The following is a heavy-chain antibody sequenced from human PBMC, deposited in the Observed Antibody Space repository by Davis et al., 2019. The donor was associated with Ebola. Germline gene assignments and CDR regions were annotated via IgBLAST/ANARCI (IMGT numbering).Heavy chain of an antibody. D-gene: IGHD3-10*01. J-gene: IGHJ4*02. V-gene: IGHV3-53*01. CDR2: IYSGGST. CDR1: GFTFTRSG. CDR3: ARGRGYFDY. Sequence: GESLKISCAASGFTFTRSGMHWVRQAPGKGLEWVAVIYSGGSTYYADSVKGRFTISRDNSKNTLYLQMNSLRAEDTAVYYCARGRGYFDYWGQGTLVTVSS.